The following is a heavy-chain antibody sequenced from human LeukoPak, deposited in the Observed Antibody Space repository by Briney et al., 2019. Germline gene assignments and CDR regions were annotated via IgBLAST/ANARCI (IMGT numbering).Heavy chain of an antibody. J-gene: IGHJ6*03. D-gene: IGHD6-13*01. CDR3: ARARRDDRSSSWLHPNYYYYYMDV. CDR1: GFTFSSYG. Sequence: PGGSLRLSCAASGFTFSSYGMSWVRQAPGKGLEWVSAISGSGGSTYYADSVKGRFTISRDNSKNTLYLQMNSLRAEDTAVYYCARARRDDRSSSWLHPNYYYYYMDVWGKGTTVTVSS. CDR2: ISGSGGST. V-gene: IGHV3-23*01.